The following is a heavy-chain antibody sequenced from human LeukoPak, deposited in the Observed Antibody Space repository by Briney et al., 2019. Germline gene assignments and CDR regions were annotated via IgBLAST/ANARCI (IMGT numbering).Heavy chain of an antibody. J-gene: IGHJ4*02. CDR2: IKQDGSEK. Sequence: GGSLRLSCAASGFTFSSYWMSWVRQAPGKGLEWVANIKQDGSEKYYVDSVKGRFTISRDNAKNTLYLQMNSLRAEDTAVYYCARGKMRTYYYDSSGYLDFDYWGQGTLVTVSS. CDR3: ARGKMRTYYYDSSGYLDFDY. D-gene: IGHD3-22*01. V-gene: IGHV3-7*01. CDR1: GFTFSSYW.